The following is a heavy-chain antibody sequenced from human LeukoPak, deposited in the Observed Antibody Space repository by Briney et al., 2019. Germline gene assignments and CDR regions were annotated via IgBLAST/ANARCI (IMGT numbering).Heavy chain of an antibody. V-gene: IGHV3-74*01. CDR3: AKDFSVWGSYPAFDI. CDR1: GFTLSSYW. D-gene: IGHD1-26*01. CDR2: INSDGSST. Sequence: GGSLRLSCAASGFTLSSYWMHWVRQAPGKGLVWVSRINSDGSSTSYADSVKGRFTISRDNAKNTLYLQMNSLRAEDTAVYYCAKDFSVWGSYPAFDIWGQGTMVTVSS. J-gene: IGHJ3*02.